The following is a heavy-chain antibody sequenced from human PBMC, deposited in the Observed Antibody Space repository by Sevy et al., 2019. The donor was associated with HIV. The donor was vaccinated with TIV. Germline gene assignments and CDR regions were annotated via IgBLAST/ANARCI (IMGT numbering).Heavy chain of an antibody. Sequence: GGSLRLSCAASGFSFRTYAMHWVRQAPGKGLEWVAGIWYDGSNENHADSLKGRLTILRDNSKNTLYLQMNSRRADDTAGYYCVKDVGVGSTRRYADYWGQGTLVTVSS. D-gene: IGHD1-26*01. CDR2: IWYDGSNE. V-gene: IGHV3-33*06. CDR3: VKDVGVGSTRRYADY. CDR1: GFSFRTYA. J-gene: IGHJ4*02.